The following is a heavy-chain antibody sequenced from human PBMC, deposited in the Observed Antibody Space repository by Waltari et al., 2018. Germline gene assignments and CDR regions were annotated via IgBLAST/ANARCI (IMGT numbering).Heavy chain of an antibody. CDR3: AKDVWGTPNYYYYMDV. D-gene: IGHD7-27*01. V-gene: IGHV3-23*01. J-gene: IGHJ6*03. CDR1: TLTFSAYA. Sequence: EVRLLESGGGLVQPGGSLRLSCTASTLTFSAYAMTWVRQAPGKGLEWVAVITGSGDNTFYADAVKGRFSISRDNVKNTLFLHMNSLRVEDTAIYYCAKDVWGTPNYYYYMDVWGKGTTVTVSS. CDR2: ITGSGDNT.